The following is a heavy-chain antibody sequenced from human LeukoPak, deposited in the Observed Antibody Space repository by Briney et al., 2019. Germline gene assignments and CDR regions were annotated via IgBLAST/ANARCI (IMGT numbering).Heavy chain of an antibody. D-gene: IGHD3-3*01. Sequence: GGSLRLSCAASGFTFSSYSMNWVRQAPGKGLEWVSSISSGSSYIYYADSVKGRFTISRDNAKNSLYLQMNSLRAEDTAVYYCARDQRFLEWLPLDYWGQGTLVTVSS. CDR1: GFTFSSYS. CDR3: ARDQRFLEWLPLDY. J-gene: IGHJ4*02. V-gene: IGHV3-21*01. CDR2: ISSGSSYI.